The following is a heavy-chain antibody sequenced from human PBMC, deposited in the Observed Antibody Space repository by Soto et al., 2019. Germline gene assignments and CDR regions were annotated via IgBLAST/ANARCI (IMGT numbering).Heavy chain of an antibody. CDR3: ARREIQGPIDY. D-gene: IGHD1-26*01. V-gene: IGHV4-28*01. J-gene: IGHJ4*02. CDR2: IYYRGTT. Sequence: QVQLQESGPGLVKPSDTLSLTCAVSGYSISSSNWWGWIRQPPGKGLEWIGYIYYRGTTYYNPSLKSRVTMSLDTSKNQFSLKLTSVTAVDTAVYYCARREIQGPIDYWGQGTLVTVSS. CDR1: GYSISSSNW.